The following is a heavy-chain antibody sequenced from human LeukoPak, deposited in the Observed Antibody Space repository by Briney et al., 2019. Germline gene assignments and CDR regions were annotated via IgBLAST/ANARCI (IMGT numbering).Heavy chain of an antibody. D-gene: IGHD4-23*01. CDR3: ASAELPPTYYYYMDV. CDR2: VIPIFGTA. V-gene: IGHV1-69*13. CDR1: GGTFTSYA. J-gene: IGHJ6*03. Sequence: SVKVSCKASGGTFTSYAISWVRQAPGQGLEWMGGVIPIFGTANYAQKFQGRVTITADESTSTACMALSSLRSEDTAVYYCASAELPPTYYYYMDVWGKGTTVTVSS.